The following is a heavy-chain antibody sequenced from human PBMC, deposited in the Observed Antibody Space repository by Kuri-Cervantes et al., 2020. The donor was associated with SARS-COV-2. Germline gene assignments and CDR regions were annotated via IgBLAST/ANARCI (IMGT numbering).Heavy chain of an antibody. CDR1: GFTFDDYG. V-gene: IGHV3-20*01. CDR2: INWNGGST. CDR3: ARERSGSYDY. J-gene: IGHJ4*02. D-gene: IGHD1-26*01. Sequence: GGSLKTSCAASGFTFDDYGMSWVRQAPGKGLEWVSGINWNGGSTGYADSVKGRFTISRDNAKNSLYRQMNSLRAEDTALYHCARERSGSYDYWGQGTLVTVSS.